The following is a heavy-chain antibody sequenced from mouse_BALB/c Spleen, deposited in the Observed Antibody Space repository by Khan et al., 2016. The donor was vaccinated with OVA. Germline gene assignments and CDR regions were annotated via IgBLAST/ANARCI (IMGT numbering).Heavy chain of an antibody. V-gene: IGHV2-6-7*01. J-gene: IGHJ4*01. Sequence: QVQLKESGPGLVAPSQSLSITCTVSGFSLTGYGVNRVRQPPGKGLEWLGMNWGEGSTDYNSALKSRLSISKDNSKSQVFVKMNSLQTDITARYYCARDRGLGRAMDYWGQGTSVTVSS. CDR2: NWGEGST. CDR3: ARDRGLGRAMDY. CDR1: GFSLTGYG. D-gene: IGHD4-1*01.